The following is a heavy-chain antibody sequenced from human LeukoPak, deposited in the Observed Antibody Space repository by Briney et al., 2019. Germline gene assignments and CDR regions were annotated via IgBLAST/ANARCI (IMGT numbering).Heavy chain of an antibody. D-gene: IGHD5-24*01. CDR1: GFNFDNAW. V-gene: IGHV3-7*04. Sequence: GGSLRLSCAASGFNFDNAWMYWVRQAPGKGLEWVANIKQDGSKKSYVDSVKGRFTISRDNAKNSLYLQMNSLRAEDTAIYYCTRVGYIDEGIDYWGQGTLVTVSS. CDR2: IKQDGSKK. J-gene: IGHJ4*02. CDR3: TRVGYIDEGIDY.